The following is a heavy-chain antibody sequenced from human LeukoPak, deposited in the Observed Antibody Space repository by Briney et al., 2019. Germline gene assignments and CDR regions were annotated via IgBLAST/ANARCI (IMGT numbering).Heavy chain of an antibody. Sequence: GESLKISCEGSGYSFTNYWIAWVRQMPGKGLEWMGIIHPGASHSRYSPSFQGQVTISADKSIATAHLQWSSLRASDTAMYYCARHPSYYDNSGYYYADYWGQGTLVTVSS. CDR3: ARHPSYYDNSGYYYADY. CDR1: GYSFTNYW. V-gene: IGHV5-51*01. D-gene: IGHD3-22*01. CDR2: IHPGASHS. J-gene: IGHJ4*02.